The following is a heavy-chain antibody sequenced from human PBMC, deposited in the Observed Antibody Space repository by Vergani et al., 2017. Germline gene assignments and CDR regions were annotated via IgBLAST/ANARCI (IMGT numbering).Heavy chain of an antibody. Sequence: QVQLQQWGAGLLKPSETLSLTCAVYGGSFSGYYWSWIRQPPGKGLEWIGEINHSGSTNYNPSLKSRVTISVDTSKNQFSLNLSSVTAADTAVYYCASLTTITMVRGVITPFDYWGQGTLVTVSS. J-gene: IGHJ4*02. CDR3: ASLTTITMVRGVITPFDY. V-gene: IGHV4-34*01. CDR1: GGSFSGYY. CDR2: INHSGST. D-gene: IGHD3-10*01.